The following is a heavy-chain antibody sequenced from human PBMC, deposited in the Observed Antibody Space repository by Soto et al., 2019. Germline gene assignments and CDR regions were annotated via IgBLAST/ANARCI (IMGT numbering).Heavy chain of an antibody. D-gene: IGHD4-17*01. J-gene: IGHJ6*02. CDR1: GFTFSRYD. CDR3: ARGLRLSDNDDYANYCWYHGMHV. CDR2: IGTAGDP. Sequence: GVSLILSCAASGFTFSRYDMQWIRQATGKGLEWVSAIGTAGDPYYSGSVKGRFTISRENAKNSLYLQMNSLRAGDTAVYYCARGLRLSDNDDYANYCWYHGMHVCGEGRKVTVCS. V-gene: IGHV3-13*05.